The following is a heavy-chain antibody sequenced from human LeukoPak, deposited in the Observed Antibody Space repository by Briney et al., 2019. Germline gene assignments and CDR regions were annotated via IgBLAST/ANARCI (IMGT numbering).Heavy chain of an antibody. J-gene: IGHJ4*02. Sequence: SETLSLTCTVSGYSISSGYYWGWIRQPPGKALEWIGSIYHSGSTYYNPSLKSRVTISVDTSKNQFSLKLSSVTAADTAVYYCAKSSYSIFDYWGQGTLVTVSS. CDR3: AKSSYSIFDY. CDR1: GYSISSGYY. V-gene: IGHV4-38-2*02. D-gene: IGHD5-18*01. CDR2: IYHSGST.